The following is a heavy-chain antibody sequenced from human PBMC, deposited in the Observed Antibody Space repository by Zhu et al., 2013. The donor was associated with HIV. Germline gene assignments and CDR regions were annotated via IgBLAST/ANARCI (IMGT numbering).Heavy chain of an antibody. CDR2: MNPNSGNT. J-gene: IGHJ6*02. CDR1: GYTFTSYD. D-gene: IGHD3-3*01. V-gene: IGHV1-8*01. Sequence: QVQLVQSGAEVKKPGASVKVSCKASGYTFTSYDINWVRQATGQGLEWMGWMNPNSGNTGYAQKFQGRVTMTRNTSISTAYMELSSLRSEDTAVYYCARGGITIFGVARPDYYYYGMDVWGRRDRRSPSP. CDR3: ARGGITIFGVARPDYYYYGMDV.